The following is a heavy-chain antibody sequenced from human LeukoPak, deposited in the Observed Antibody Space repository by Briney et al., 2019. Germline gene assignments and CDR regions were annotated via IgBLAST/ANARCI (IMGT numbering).Heavy chain of an antibody. D-gene: IGHD2-2*01. V-gene: IGHV4-34*01. CDR3: ARSGPCSSASCYNWFDP. J-gene: IGHJ5*02. CDR1: GGSFSGYY. CDR2: INHSGST. Sequence: SETLSLTCAGYGGSFSGYYWSWIRQPPGRGLEWIGEINHSGSTNYNPSLESRVTISIDTSKNQFSLELSSLTAADTAVYYCARSGPCSSASCYNWFDPWGQGTLVTVSS.